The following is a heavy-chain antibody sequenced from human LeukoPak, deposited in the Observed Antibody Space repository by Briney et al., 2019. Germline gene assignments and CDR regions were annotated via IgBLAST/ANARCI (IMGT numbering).Heavy chain of an antibody. Sequence: PETLSLTCAVYGGSFSGYYWSWIRQPPGKGLEWIGEINHSGSTNYNPSLKSRVTTSVDTSKNQFSLKLSSVTAADTAVYYCARGKWLRSAFDYWGQGTLVTVSS. D-gene: IGHD5-12*01. CDR1: GGSFSGYY. V-gene: IGHV4-34*01. J-gene: IGHJ4*02. CDR3: ARGKWLRSAFDY. CDR2: INHSGST.